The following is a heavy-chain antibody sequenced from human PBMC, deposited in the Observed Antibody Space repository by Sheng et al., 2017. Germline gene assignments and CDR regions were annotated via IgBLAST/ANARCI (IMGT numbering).Heavy chain of an antibody. CDR2: ISSDGNSK. J-gene: IGHJ5*02. D-gene: IGHD6-13*01. CDR1: GFIFSNYA. V-gene: IGHV3-30*04. CDR3: ARECFDSSWGNWFDP. Sequence: QVQLVESGGGVVQPGKSLRLSCAASGFIFSNYAIHWVRQAPGKGPEWVAVISSDGNSKYYADSVKGRFTVSRDNSKNTLYLQMNSLRPEDTAVYYCARECFDSSWGNWFDPWGQGTLVTVSS.